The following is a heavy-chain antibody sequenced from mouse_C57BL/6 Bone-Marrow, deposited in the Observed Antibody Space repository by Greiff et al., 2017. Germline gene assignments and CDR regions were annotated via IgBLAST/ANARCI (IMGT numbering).Heavy chain of an antibody. CDR3: ARLSGRSYWYVDV. V-gene: IGHV1-63*01. CDR1: GYTFTNYW. J-gene: IGHJ1*03. D-gene: IGHD1-3*01. Sequence: QVQLQQSGAELVRPGTSVKMSCKASGYTFTNYWIGWAKQRPGHGLEWIGDIYPGGGYTNYNEKFKGKATLTADKSSSTAYLQFSSLTSEDSAIYYCARLSGRSYWYVDVWCTGTTVTVSS. CDR2: IYPGGGYT.